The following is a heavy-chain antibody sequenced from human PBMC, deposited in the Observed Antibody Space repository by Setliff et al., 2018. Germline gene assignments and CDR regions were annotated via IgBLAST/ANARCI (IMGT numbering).Heavy chain of an antibody. J-gene: IGHJ4*02. CDR1: GASINSGTYY. Sequence: SETLSLTCTVSGASINSGTYYWAWIRQPPGKGLEWIGRIHYSGTTYYNASLKSRVTMSVDTSKNQFSLNLSSVTAADTAVYYCARTGTYRYFDSWGQGILVTVSS. V-gene: IGHV4-39*01. CDR2: IHYSGTT. CDR3: ARTGTYRYFDS. D-gene: IGHD1-26*01.